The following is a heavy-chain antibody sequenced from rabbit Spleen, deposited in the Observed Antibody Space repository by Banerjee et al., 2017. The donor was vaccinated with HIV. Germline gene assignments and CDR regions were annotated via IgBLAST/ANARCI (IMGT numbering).Heavy chain of an antibody. Sequence: QQLKETGGGLVQPGGSLKLSCKGSGFDFSGYGMSWVRQAPGKGQEWIGYIDPVFGSTYYASWVDGRFTISSHNAQNTLYLQLNSLTAADTATYFCVRDRANIGGDYGPYYFDLWGQGTLVTVS. CDR2: IDPVFGST. CDR1: GFDFSGYG. CDR3: VRDRANIGGDYGPYYFDL. J-gene: IGHJ4*01. D-gene: IGHD2-1*01. V-gene: IGHV1S7*01.